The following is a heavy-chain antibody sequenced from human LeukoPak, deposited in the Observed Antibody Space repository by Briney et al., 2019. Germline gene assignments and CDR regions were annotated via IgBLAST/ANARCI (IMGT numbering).Heavy chain of an antibody. CDR1: GGTFSSHA. Sequence: SVKVSCQPSGGTFSSHAISWVRQAPGQGLEWMEGIIPIFGTANYAQKFQGRVTITTDESTSTAYMELSSLRSEDTAVHYCARVSTVTTGWFDPWGQGTLVTVSS. CDR3: ARVSTVTTGWFDP. J-gene: IGHJ5*02. D-gene: IGHD4-11*01. V-gene: IGHV1-69*05. CDR2: IIPIFGTA.